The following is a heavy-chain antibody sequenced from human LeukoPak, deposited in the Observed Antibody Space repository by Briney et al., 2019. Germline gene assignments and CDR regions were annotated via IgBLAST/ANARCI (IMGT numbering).Heavy chain of an antibody. CDR3: AREDWGRFGELSWFDP. CDR1: RGTFSSYP. Sequence: GASVKVSCKASRGTFSSYPISWVRQAPGQGLEWMGGIIPIFGTANYAQKFQGRVTITADESTSTAYMELSSLRSEDTAVYYCAREDWGRFGELSWFDPWGQGTLVTVSS. V-gene: IGHV1-69*01. J-gene: IGHJ5*02. D-gene: IGHD3-10*01. CDR2: IIPIFGTA.